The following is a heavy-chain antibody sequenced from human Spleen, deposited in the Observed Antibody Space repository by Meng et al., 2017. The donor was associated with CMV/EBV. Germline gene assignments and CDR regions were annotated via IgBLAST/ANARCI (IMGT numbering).Heavy chain of an antibody. CDR2: ISSSSSYI. J-gene: IGHJ6*02. CDR1: GFTFSSYS. CDR3: ARDSTPSQLLSYYYYYGMDV. D-gene: IGHD1-26*01. Sequence: GESLKISCAASGFTFSSYSMNWVRQAPGKGLEWVSSISSSSSYIYYADSVKGRFTISRDNAKNSLYLQMNSLRAEDTAVYYCARDSTPSQLLSYYYYYGMDVWGQGTTVTVSS. V-gene: IGHV3-21*01.